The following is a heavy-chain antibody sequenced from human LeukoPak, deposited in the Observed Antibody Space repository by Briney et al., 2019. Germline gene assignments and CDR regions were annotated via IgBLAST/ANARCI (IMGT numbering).Heavy chain of an antibody. V-gene: IGHV4-61*01. CDR3: ARAGESFGSWYALDY. Sequence: SETLSLTCTVSGYSISSGYYWGWIRQPPGKGLEWIGYIYYSGSTNYNPSLKSRVTISVDTSKNQFSLKLSSVTAADTAVYYCARAGESFGSWYALDYWGQGTLVTVSS. CDR2: IYYSGST. CDR1: GYSISSGYY. D-gene: IGHD6-13*01. J-gene: IGHJ4*02.